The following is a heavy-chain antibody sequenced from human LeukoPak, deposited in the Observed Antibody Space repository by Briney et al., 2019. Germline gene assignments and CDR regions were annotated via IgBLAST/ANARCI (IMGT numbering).Heavy chain of an antibody. CDR2: ISSSGSTT. CDR3: ARAAYYYGSGSYYNKSVGMDV. CDR1: GFTFSSYE. Sequence: GGSLRLSCAASGFTFSSYEMNWVRQAPGKGLEWVSYISSSGSTTYYADSVKGRFTISRDNAKNSLYLQMNSLRAENTAVYYCARAAYYYGSGSYYNKSVGMDVWGQGTTVTVSS. D-gene: IGHD3-10*01. J-gene: IGHJ6*02. V-gene: IGHV3-48*03.